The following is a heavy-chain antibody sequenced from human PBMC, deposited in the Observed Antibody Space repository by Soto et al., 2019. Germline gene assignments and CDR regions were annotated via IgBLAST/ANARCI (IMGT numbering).Heavy chain of an antibody. D-gene: IGHD1-1*01. CDR1: GFTFSSYA. CDR3: AKRATGTYFDY. J-gene: IGHJ4*02. V-gene: IGHV3-23*01. Sequence: EVQLLESGGGLVQPGGSLRLSCAASGFTFSSYAMNWVRQAPGKGLEWVSVISGRGGSTYYADSEKGRFTISRDNSNNTLYLQMNSMRAEDTAVYYCAKRATGTYFDYWGQGTLVTVSS. CDR2: ISGRGGST.